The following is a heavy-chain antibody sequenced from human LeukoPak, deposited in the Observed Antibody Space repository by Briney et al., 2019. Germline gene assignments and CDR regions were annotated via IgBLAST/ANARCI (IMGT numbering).Heavy chain of an antibody. CDR2: IMPIFGTP. CDR1: GGRFSGYI. J-gene: IGHJ5*02. V-gene: IGHV1-69*13. D-gene: IGHD3-3*01. Sequence: SVKVSCKASGGRFSGYIINWVRQAPGQGLEWMGGIMPIFGTPNYAQKFQGRVTITADESTSTAYMELSSLEYDDTAVYYCARDRGGHRCGYYRWFDPWGQGTLVTVSS. CDR3: ARDRGGHRCGYYRWFDP.